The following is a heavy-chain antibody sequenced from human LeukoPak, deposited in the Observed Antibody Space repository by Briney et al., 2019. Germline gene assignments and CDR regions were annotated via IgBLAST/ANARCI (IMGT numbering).Heavy chain of an antibody. J-gene: IGHJ4*02. V-gene: IGHV3-21*04. CDR1: GFTFSSYG. D-gene: IGHD3-10*01. Sequence: GGSLRLSCAASGFTFSSYGMHWVRQAPGKGLEWVSSISSSSSYIYYADSVKGRFTISRDNAKNSLYLQMNSLRAEDTAVYYCAKDGYGSGSYQSYWGQGTLVTVSS. CDR3: AKDGYGSGSYQSY. CDR2: ISSSSSYI.